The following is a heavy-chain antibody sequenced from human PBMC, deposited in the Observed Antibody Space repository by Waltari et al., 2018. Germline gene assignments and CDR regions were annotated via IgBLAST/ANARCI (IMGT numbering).Heavy chain of an antibody. V-gene: IGHV4-34*01. Sequence: QVQLHQWGAGLLKPSETLSLTCRVSVGSFNDYYWTWIRQPPGKGLEWIGEIHHSGTTDYNPSLNSRLTMSVDTSKKQISLKMSSVTAADTAVYYCARGDLHYGSSGFFYWGQGALVTVSS. D-gene: IGHD3-22*01. J-gene: IGHJ4*02. CDR3: ARGDLHYGSSGFFY. CDR1: VGSFNDYY. CDR2: IHHSGTT.